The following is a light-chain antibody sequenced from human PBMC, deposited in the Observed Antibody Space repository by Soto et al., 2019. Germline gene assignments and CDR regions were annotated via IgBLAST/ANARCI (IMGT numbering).Light chain of an antibody. J-gene: IGKJ2*01. V-gene: IGKV1-39*01. Sequence: DIQMTQSPSSLSASVGDRVTITCRASQSISSYLNWYQQKPGKAPKLLIYAASSLQSGVPSRFSGSGSGTDFTLTISSLQPEDFATYYCQQSYSTLLYTFGQ. CDR1: QSISSY. CDR3: QQSYSTLLYT. CDR2: AAS.